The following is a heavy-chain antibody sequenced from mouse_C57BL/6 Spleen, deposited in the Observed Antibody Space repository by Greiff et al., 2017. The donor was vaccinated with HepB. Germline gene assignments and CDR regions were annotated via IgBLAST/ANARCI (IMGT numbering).Heavy chain of an antibody. CDR3: ASHYYGSSNAMDY. J-gene: IGHJ4*01. D-gene: IGHD1-1*01. CDR1: GFSLTSYG. CDR2: IWSDGST. V-gene: IGHV2-6*03. Sequence: QVQLQQSGPGLVAPSQSLSITCTVSGFSLTSYGVHWVRQPPGKGLEWLVVIWSDGSTTYNSALKSRLSISKDNSKSQVFLKMNSLQTDDTAMYYCASHYYGSSNAMDYWGQGTSVTVSS.